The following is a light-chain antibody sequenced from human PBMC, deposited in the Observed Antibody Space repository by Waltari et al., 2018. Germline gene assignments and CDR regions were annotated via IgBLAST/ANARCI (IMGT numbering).Light chain of an antibody. V-gene: IGKV1-16*01. J-gene: IGKJ4*01. CDR3: QQGYDFPCT. CDR2: RAS. CDR1: RDIANN. Sequence: DIQMTQSPSSLSASIGDTVTITCRASRDIANNLNWYQQQSGKAPKPLIYRASSLQSGVPSRFSGSGSGTDFSLTISSLQPEDFATYYCQQGYDFPCTFGRGTKVEIK.